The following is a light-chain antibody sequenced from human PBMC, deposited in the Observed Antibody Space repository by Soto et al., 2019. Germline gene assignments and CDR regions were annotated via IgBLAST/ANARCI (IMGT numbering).Light chain of an antibody. CDR3: MQAAQWPRT. CDR1: QSLVSSDGNTY. V-gene: IGKV2-30*01. CDR2: KVS. Sequence: DVVMPQSPLSLPVTLGQPASISCRSSQSLVSSDGNTYLNWFHQRPGQSPRRLIYKVSNRDSGVTDRFSGSGSGTEFTLTISRVEADYAGGYYCMQAAQWPRTFGPGTKVDIK. J-gene: IGKJ3*01.